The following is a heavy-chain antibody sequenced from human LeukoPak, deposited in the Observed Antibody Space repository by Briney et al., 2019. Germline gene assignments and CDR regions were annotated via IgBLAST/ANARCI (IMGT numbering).Heavy chain of an antibody. J-gene: IGHJ4*02. V-gene: IGHV4-59*12. CDR2: IYNSGST. CDR1: GGSISTYY. Sequence: PSETLSLTCTVSGGSISTYYWSWVRLPPGKGLEWIGYIYNSGSTKYNPSLKSRVTVSVDTSKNQLSLKLSSVTAADTAVYYCASALTAIEGPYDYWGQGTLVTVSS. CDR3: ASALTAIEGPYDY.